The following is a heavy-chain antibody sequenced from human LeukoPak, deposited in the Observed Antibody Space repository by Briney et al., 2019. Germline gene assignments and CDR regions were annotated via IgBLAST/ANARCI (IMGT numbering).Heavy chain of an antibody. D-gene: IGHD6-13*01. J-gene: IGHJ5*02. V-gene: IGHV4-38-2*01. CDR3: ARDSSSWYIRWFDP. CDR2: IYHSGST. Sequence: PSETLSLTCAVSGYSISSGYYWGWIRQPPGKGLEWIGSIYHSGSTYYNPSLKSRVTISVDTSKNQFSLKLSFVTAADTAVYYCARDSSSWYIRWFDPWGQGTLVTVSS. CDR1: GYSISSGYY.